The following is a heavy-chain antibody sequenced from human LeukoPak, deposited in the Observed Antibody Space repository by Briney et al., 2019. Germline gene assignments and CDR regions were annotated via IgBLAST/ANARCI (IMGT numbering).Heavy chain of an antibody. J-gene: IGHJ3*02. CDR2: ISYDGSNK. D-gene: IGHD4-17*01. V-gene: IGHV3-30*18. CDR3: AKMRTPTAHSGDAFDI. CDR1: GFTFSSYG. Sequence: ERSLRLSCAASGFTFSSYGIHWVRQAPGKGLEWVAVISYDGSNKYYVDSVKGRFTISRDNSKNTLNLQMNSLRAEDTAVYYCAKMRTPTAHSGDAFDIWGQGTMVTVSS.